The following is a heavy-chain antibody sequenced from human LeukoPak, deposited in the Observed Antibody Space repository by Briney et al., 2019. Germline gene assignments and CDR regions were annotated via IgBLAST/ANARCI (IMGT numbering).Heavy chain of an antibody. CDR3: AKDLVDYDFWRVFDY. Sequence: GRSLRLSCAASGFTFSSYGMHWVRQAPGKGLEWVAVISYDGSNKYYADSVKGRFTISRDNSKNTLYLQMNSLRAEDTAVYYCAKDLVDYDFWRVFDYWGQGTLVTVSS. J-gene: IGHJ4*02. V-gene: IGHV3-30*18. D-gene: IGHD3-3*01. CDR2: ISYDGSNK. CDR1: GFTFSSYG.